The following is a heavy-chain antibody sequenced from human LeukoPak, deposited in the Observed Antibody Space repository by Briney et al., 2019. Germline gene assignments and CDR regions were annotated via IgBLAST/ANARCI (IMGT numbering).Heavy chain of an antibody. D-gene: IGHD3-10*01. CDR2: IHDSGST. Sequence: SETLSLTCTVSGASISSGDYHWNWIRQPPGKGLEWIGFIHDSGSTYYNPSLKSRVSISRDMSKNQLSLMLSSVTAADTAVYYCARGFGAGNYYYGWFNPWGQGTLVSVSS. J-gene: IGHJ5*02. V-gene: IGHV4-30-4*01. CDR3: ARGFGAGNYYYGWFNP. CDR1: GASISSGDYH.